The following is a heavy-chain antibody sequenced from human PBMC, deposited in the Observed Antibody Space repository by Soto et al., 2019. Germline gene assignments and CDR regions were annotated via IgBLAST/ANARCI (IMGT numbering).Heavy chain of an antibody. CDR1: GGSFSGYY. CDR3: ARDSRFLEWLSTPFYYYYGMDV. J-gene: IGHJ6*02. V-gene: IGHV4-34*01. D-gene: IGHD3-3*01. CDR2: INHSGST. Sequence: LSLTCAVYGGSFSGYYWSWIRQPPGKGLEWIGEINHSGSTNYNPSLKSRVTISVDTSKNQFSLKLSSVTAADTAVYYCARDSRFLEWLSTPFYYYYGMDVWGQGTTVTVSS.